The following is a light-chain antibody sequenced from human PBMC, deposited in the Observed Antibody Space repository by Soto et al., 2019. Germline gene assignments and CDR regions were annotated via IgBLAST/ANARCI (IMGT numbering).Light chain of an antibody. CDR2: DAS. J-gene: IGKJ2*01. CDR3: QQYKLWYT. V-gene: IGKV3-15*01. CDR1: QRVSSD. Sequence: EIVMTQSPATLSVSPGERATLSCRASQRVSSDLAWYQQKPGQAPRLLIYDASTRATGIPARFSGSGSGTEFSLTISSLQSEDFAVYYCQQYKLWYTFAQGTKLEIK.